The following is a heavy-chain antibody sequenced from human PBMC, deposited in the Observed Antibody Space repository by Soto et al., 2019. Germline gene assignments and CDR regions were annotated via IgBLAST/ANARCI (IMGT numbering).Heavy chain of an antibody. CDR2: IDPSDSYT. J-gene: IGHJ6*02. V-gene: IGHV5-10-1*01. CDR3: AITPGYCSSTSCYYYYYGMDV. CDR1: GYSFTSYW. D-gene: IGHD2-2*01. Sequence: PGESLKISCKGSGYSFTSYWISWVRQMPGKGLEWMGRIDPSDSYTNYSPSFQGRVTISADKSISTAYLQWSSLKASDTAMYYCAITPGYCSSTSCYYYYYGMDVWGQGTTVTVS.